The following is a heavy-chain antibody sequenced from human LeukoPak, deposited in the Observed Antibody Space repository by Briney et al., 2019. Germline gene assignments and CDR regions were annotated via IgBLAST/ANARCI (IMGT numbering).Heavy chain of an antibody. D-gene: IGHD3-16*02. CDR2: IFNSGST. J-gene: IGHJ3*02. V-gene: IGHV4-59*01. Sequence: SETLSLTCNVSGASIRSYYWSWIRQPPGKGLEWIWYIFNSGSTNYNPSLKSRVSISVDTSKNQFSLKLTSVTAADTAVYYCVKQGGTYRSDAFDIWGRGAMVTVSS. CDR1: GASIRSYY. CDR3: VKQGGTYRSDAFDI.